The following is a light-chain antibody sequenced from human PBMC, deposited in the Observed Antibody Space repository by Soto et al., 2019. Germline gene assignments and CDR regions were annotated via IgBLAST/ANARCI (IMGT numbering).Light chain of an antibody. J-gene: IGKJ5*01. V-gene: IGKV2-28*01. CDR2: LGS. CDR3: MQALQTPIT. CDR1: QSLLHSNGYNY. Sequence: DLVMTQSPLSLHVTPGEQASISCRSSQSLLHSNGYNYLDWYLQKPGQSPQLLIYLGSNRASGVPDRFSGSGSGTDFTLKISRVEAGDVGVYYCMQALQTPITFGQGTRLEIK.